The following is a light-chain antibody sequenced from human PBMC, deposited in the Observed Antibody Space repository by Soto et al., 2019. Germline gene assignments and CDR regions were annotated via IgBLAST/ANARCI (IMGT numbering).Light chain of an antibody. CDR1: QSINSNY. CDR2: SAS. Sequence: ERVWVQPPGTRTLYKGERATLSCRASQSINSNYFAWYQQKPGQAPRLLFYSASSRVTGIPDRFSASGSGTDFTLTISRLQPEDFAVYICQQSGKPPLTSGGGTKV. CDR3: QQSGKPPLT. J-gene: IGKJ4*01. V-gene: IGKV3-20*01.